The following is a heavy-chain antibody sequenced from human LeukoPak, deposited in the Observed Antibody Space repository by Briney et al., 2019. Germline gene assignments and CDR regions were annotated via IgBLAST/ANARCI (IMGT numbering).Heavy chain of an antibody. Sequence: ASVKVSCKASGYTFTGYYMHWVRQAPGQGLEWMGWINPNSGGTNYAQKFQGRVTMTRDTSISTAYMELSRLRSEDTAVYYCARADYGGRNYYYYYMDVWGKGTTVTVSS. CDR3: ARADYGGRNYYYYYMDV. J-gene: IGHJ6*03. CDR2: INPNSGGT. CDR1: GYTFTGYY. D-gene: IGHD4-23*01. V-gene: IGHV1-2*02.